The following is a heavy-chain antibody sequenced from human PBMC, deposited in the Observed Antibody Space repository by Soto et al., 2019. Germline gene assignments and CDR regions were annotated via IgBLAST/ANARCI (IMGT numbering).Heavy chain of an antibody. CDR2: IKTKTDGGTT. CDR3: TSLGKRGRLGQ. D-gene: IGHD4-17*01. Sequence: EVQLVESGGGLVKPGGSIRLSCAASGFTFSNAWMNWVRQAPGKGLEWVGRIKTKTDGGTTDYDAPVKGRFTISRADSKNTLYQQMHSLKAEAPAVYYFTSLGKRGRLGQWGQRTRCTVS. J-gene: IGHJ4*02. CDR1: GFTFSNAW. V-gene: IGHV3-15*07.